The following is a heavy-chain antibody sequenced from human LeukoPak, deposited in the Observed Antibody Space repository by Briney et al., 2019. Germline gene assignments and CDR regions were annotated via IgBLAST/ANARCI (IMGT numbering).Heavy chain of an antibody. J-gene: IGHJ6*02. CDR1: GYTFTSYG. Sequence: ASVQVSCKASGYTFTSYGISWVRPAPGQDLQWMGWISGYNGNINYAQKFQGRVTMTTDTSTSTAYMELRSLRSNDTAVYYCARESRGYRYGYYYYYDMDVWGQGTTVTVSS. CDR3: ARESRGYRYGYYYYYDMDV. CDR2: ISGYNGNI. V-gene: IGHV1-18*01. D-gene: IGHD5-18*01.